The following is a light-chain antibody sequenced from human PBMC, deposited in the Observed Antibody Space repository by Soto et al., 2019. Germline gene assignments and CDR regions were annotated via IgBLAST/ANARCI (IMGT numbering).Light chain of an antibody. CDR2: DVS. J-gene: IGKJ1*01. V-gene: IGKV1-5*01. CDR3: QHYNSDSEA. CDR1: QNIERW. Sequence: QITHSPSTLSSSVGDRVTITCGAIQNIERWLAWYQQKPGKAPKLLLYDVSTLKSGVPSRFSGSGSGTEFTLTISSLQPDDFATYYCQHYNSDSEAFGQGTKVDI.